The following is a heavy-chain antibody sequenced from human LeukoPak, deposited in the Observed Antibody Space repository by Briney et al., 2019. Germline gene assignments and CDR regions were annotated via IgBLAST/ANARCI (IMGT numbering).Heavy chain of an antibody. J-gene: IGHJ4*02. CDR2: IYHTGIT. D-gene: IGHD4-17*01. CDR3: ARRRGTTVTTYFDY. V-gene: IGHV4-30-2*01. Sequence: NPSETLSLTCAVSGGSLSSGGYSWSWIRQTPGEGLEWIGFIYHTGITFYNPSLKSRVTISIDTSKNQLSLNLSSVTAADTAIYYCARRRGTTVTTYFDYWGQGTLVTVSS. CDR1: GGSLSSGGYS.